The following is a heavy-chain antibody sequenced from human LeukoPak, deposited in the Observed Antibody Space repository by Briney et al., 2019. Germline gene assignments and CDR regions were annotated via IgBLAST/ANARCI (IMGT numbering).Heavy chain of an antibody. Sequence: SETLSLTCTVSGGSISSYYWSWIRQPAGTGLEWIGRIYTSGSTNYNPSLKSRVTMSVDTSKNQFSLKLSSVTAADTAVYYCARGNNQYYYYYGMDVWGQGTTVTVSS. D-gene: IGHD1-14*01. CDR2: IYTSGST. CDR1: GGSISSYY. CDR3: ARGNNQYYYYYGMDV. J-gene: IGHJ6*02. V-gene: IGHV4-4*07.